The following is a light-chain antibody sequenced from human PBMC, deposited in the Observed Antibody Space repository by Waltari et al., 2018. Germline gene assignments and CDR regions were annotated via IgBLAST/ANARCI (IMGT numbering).Light chain of an antibody. CDR2: DVS. Sequence: DIQMTQSPSTLSASVGDRVTITCRASQSVSDWLAWYQQKPGKAPELLIFDVSTLKSGVPSRFSGRGSGTEFTLTISSLQPEDFATYYCQQLNSFPRTFGQGTRLEIK. CDR3: QQLNSFPRT. CDR1: QSVSDW. J-gene: IGKJ2*01. V-gene: IGKV1-5*01.